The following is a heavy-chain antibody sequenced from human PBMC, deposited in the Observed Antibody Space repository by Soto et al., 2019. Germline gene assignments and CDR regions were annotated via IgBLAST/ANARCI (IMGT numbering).Heavy chain of an antibody. CDR2: IYYSGST. CDR1: GGSISSSSYY. V-gene: IGHV4-39*01. CDR3: ARHALYYYDSSEFDY. J-gene: IGHJ4*02. D-gene: IGHD3-22*01. Sequence: SETLSLTCTVSGGSISSSSYYWGWIRQPPGKGLEWIGSIYYSGSTYYNPSLKSRVTISVDTSKNQFSLKLSSVTAADTAVYYCARHALYYYDSSEFDYWGQGTLVTVPQ.